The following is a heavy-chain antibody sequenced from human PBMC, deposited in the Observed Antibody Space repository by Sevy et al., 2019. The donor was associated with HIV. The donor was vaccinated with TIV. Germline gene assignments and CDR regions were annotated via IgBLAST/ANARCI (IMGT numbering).Heavy chain of an antibody. D-gene: IGHD5-18*01. CDR1: GYSISSGYY. V-gene: IGHV4-38-2*02. CDR2: FYLGGST. CDR3: VRLVTAVVYYFDY. J-gene: IGHJ4*02. Sequence: SETLSLTCTVSGYSISSGYYWGWIRQSPGKGLEWIGSFYLGGSTYYNPSLKSRVTISPDSSKNQFSLKLNSVTAADTAVYFCVRLVTAVVYYFDYWGQGTLVTVS.